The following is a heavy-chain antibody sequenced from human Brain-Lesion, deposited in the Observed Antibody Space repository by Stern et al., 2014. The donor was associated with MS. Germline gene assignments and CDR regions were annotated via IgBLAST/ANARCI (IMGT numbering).Heavy chain of an antibody. CDR1: GGSISSGGYY. V-gene: IGHV4-61*02. CDR3: ARGRVVPGFQYYATDV. Sequence: QVQLQESGPGLVKPSQTLSLSCTVSGGSISSGGYYWSWIRPPAGQGLEWIGRIFNSGSTRYNPSLKSRVPISIDTSKNQFSLRLNSMTAADTAVYYCARGRVVPGFQYYATDVWGQGTTVIVSS. J-gene: IGHJ6*02. D-gene: IGHD2-2*01. CDR2: IFNSGST.